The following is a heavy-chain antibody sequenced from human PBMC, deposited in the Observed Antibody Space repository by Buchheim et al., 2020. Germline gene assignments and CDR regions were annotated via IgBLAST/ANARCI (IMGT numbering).Heavy chain of an antibody. J-gene: IGHJ3*02. V-gene: IGHV4-61*02. CDR3: ARVVVPAAMVSDEAFDI. D-gene: IGHD2-2*01. Sequence: QVQLQESGPGLVKPSQTLSLTCTVSGGSISSGSYYWSWIRQPAGKGLEWIGRIYTSGSTNYNPSLKSRVTISVDTSKNQFSLKLSSVTAADTAVYYCARVVVPAAMVSDEAFDIWGQGT. CDR2: IYTSGST. CDR1: GGSISSGSYY.